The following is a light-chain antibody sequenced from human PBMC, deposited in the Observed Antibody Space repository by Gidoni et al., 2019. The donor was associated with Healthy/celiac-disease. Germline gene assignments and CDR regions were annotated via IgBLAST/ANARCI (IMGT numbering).Light chain of an antibody. J-gene: IGKJ1*01. Sequence: DIQMTQSPSTLSASVGDRVTITCRASQSISSWLAWYQQKPGKAPKLLIYDASSLESGVPSRFSGSGSGTEFTLTISSLQPDDFATDYCQQYNSYLWTFGQXTKVEIK. CDR2: DAS. CDR1: QSISSW. V-gene: IGKV1-5*01. CDR3: QQYNSYLWT.